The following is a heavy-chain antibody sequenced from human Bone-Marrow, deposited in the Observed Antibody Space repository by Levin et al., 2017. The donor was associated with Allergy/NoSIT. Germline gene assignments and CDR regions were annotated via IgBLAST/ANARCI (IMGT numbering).Heavy chain of an antibody. D-gene: IGHD4-17*01. CDR3: ARDPAVTRDGYFDL. J-gene: IGHJ2*01. V-gene: IGHV1-2*02. CDR2: INPNNGAT. Sequence: GGSLRLSCKASGFAFTDYYMHWVRQAPGHGLEWLGWINPNNGATKYALKFQDRVTMTRDTSISTAYMEFRRLRSDDTAVFYCARDPAVTRDGYFDLWGRGTLVSVSS. CDR1: GFAFTDYY.